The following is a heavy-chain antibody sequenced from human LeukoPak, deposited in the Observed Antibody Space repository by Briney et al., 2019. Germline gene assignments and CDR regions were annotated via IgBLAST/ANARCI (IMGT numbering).Heavy chain of an antibody. D-gene: IGHD3-22*01. CDR1: GFTFSSYG. V-gene: IGHV3-23*01. J-gene: IGHJ4*02. CDR3: AKTHGYFDQ. Sequence: GGSLRLSCAASGFTFSSYGMTWLRQTPAKGLEWVSAISGSGETTYYSDSVKGRLTISRDNSKNTLFLQMNSLRVEDAAMYYCAKTHGYFDQWGQGTLVAVSS. CDR2: ISGSGETT.